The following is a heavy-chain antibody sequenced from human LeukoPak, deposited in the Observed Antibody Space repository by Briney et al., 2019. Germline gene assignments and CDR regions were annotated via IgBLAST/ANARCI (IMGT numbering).Heavy chain of an antibody. V-gene: IGHV4-30-2*01. CDR2: IYHSGST. D-gene: IGHD6-13*01. Sequence: SETLSLTCAVSGGSISSGGYSWSWIRQPPGKGLEWIGYIYHSGSTYYNPSLKSRVTISVDRSKNQFSLKLSSVTAADTAVYYCARDTGSSWWDRRGSFDYWGQGTLVTVSS. J-gene: IGHJ4*02. CDR3: ARDTGSSWWDRRGSFDY. CDR1: GGSISSGGYS.